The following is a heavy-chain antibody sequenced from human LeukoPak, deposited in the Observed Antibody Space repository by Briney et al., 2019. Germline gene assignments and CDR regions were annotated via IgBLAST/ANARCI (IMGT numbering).Heavy chain of an antibody. CDR2: ISGSGGNT. J-gene: IGHJ4*02. Sequence: SGGSLRLSCAASRFTFSNYAMTWVRQAPGKGLEWVSTISGSGGNTYYADSVKGRFTISRDNSKNTLSLQMNSLRGEDTAVYYCAKSVTGTVDWGQGTLVTVSS. CDR1: RFTFSNYA. V-gene: IGHV3-23*01. D-gene: IGHD6-19*01. CDR3: AKSVTGTVD.